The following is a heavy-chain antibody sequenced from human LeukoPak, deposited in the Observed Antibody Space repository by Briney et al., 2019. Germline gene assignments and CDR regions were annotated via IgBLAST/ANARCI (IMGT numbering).Heavy chain of an antibody. Sequence: SETLSLTCTVSGGPISSYYWSWIRQPPRKGLEWIGYINDSRNTNYIPSLQSRVTMSVDTSKNQFSLKLSSVTAADTAIYYCARTHYADYIDYWGQGTPVTVSS. CDR1: GGPISSYY. V-gene: IGHV4-59*01. CDR2: INDSRNT. J-gene: IGHJ4*02. CDR3: ARTHYADYIDY. D-gene: IGHD4-17*01.